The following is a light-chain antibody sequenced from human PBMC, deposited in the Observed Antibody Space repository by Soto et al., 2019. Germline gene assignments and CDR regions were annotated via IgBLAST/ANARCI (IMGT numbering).Light chain of an antibody. V-gene: IGKV1-5*01. CDR1: QSISSW. Sequence: VGDRVTITCRASQSISSWLAWYQQKPGKAPKLLIYDASSLESGVPSRFSGSGSGTEFTLTISSLQPDDFATYYCQQYNSYWWTFGQGTKVDIK. J-gene: IGKJ1*01. CDR3: QQYNSYWWT. CDR2: DAS.